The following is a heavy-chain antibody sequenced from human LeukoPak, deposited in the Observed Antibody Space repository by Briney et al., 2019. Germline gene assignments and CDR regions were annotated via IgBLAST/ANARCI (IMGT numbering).Heavy chain of an antibody. Sequence: ASVAVSFTSSGYTFTSCDINWVRQAPGQGLEWMGWMKPNSGNTGYGQSFQGRITMTRDISIGTAYMELSNLTSEDTAIYYCTRGSSGRRDNWGQGTLVTVSA. CDR1: GYTFTSCD. CDR3: TRGSSGRRDN. CDR2: MKPNSGNT. V-gene: IGHV1-8*01. D-gene: IGHD6-19*01. J-gene: IGHJ4*02.